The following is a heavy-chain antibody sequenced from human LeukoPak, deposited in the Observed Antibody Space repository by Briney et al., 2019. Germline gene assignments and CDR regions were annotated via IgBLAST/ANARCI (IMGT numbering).Heavy chain of an antibody. CDR1: GGSISSGDYD. Sequence: SETLSLTCTVSGGSISSGDYDWSWIRQPPGKGLEWIGYIYYSGSTYYNPSLKSRVTISVDTSKNQFSLKLSSVTAADTAVYYCARGIAAAGTTSSYYFDYWGQGTLVTVSS. V-gene: IGHV4-30-4*01. CDR3: ARGIAAAGTTSSYYFDY. D-gene: IGHD6-13*01. CDR2: IYYSGST. J-gene: IGHJ4*02.